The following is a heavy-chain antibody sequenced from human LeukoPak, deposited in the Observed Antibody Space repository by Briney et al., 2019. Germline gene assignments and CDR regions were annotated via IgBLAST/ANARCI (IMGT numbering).Heavy chain of an antibody. Sequence: GSLRLSCAASGFTFSSYGMHWVRQAPGKGLEWVAFIRYDGSNKYYADSVKGRFTISRDNSKNTLYLQMNSLRAEDTAVYYCAKERGFYSAMYYFDYWGQGTLVTVSS. CDR2: IRYDGSNK. CDR1: GFTFSSYG. CDR3: AKERGFYSAMYYFDY. V-gene: IGHV3-30*02. D-gene: IGHD2-2*01. J-gene: IGHJ4*02.